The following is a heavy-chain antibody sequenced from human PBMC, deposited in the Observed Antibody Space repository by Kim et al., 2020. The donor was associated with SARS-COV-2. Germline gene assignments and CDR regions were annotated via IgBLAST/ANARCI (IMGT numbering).Heavy chain of an antibody. CDR3: AKDYYDSSVPSWFDP. V-gene: IGHV3-23*01. Sequence: DSVKGRFTISRDNSKNTLYLQMNSLRAEDTAVYYCAKDYYDSSVPSWFDPWGQGTLVTVSS. D-gene: IGHD3-22*01. J-gene: IGHJ5*02.